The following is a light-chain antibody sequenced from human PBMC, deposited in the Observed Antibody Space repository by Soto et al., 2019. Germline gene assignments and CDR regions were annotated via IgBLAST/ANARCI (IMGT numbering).Light chain of an antibody. CDR1: SIGSKS. J-gene: IGLJ3*02. CDR2: YDS. V-gene: IGLV3-21*04. CDR3: QVWYSSSDHWV. Sequence: SSELTQPPSVSVAPGKTARITCGGNSIGSKSVHWYQQKPGQAPVLVIYYDSDRPSRIPALFSGSNSGNTATLPISRVEAGDEADYYYQVWYSSSDHWVFGGGTKLTVL.